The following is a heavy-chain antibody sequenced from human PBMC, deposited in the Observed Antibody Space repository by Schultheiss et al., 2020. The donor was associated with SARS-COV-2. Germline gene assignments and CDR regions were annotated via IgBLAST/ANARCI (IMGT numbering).Heavy chain of an antibody. CDR2: INPNSGGT. D-gene: IGHD4-17*01. CDR1: GYTFTGYY. V-gene: IGHV1-2*04. CDR3: ARANGDYPYYYGMDV. Sequence: ASVKVSCKASGYTFTGYYMHWVRQAPGQGLEWMGWINPNSGGTNYAQKFQGWVTMTRDTSISTAYMELSRLRSDDTAVYYCARANGDYPYYYGMDVWGQGTTVTVSS. J-gene: IGHJ6*02.